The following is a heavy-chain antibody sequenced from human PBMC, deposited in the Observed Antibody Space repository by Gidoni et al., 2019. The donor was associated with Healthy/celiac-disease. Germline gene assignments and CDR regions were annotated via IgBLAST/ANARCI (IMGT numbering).Heavy chain of an antibody. CDR1: GGSITSGGYY. J-gene: IGHJ4*02. D-gene: IGHD6-19*01. Sequence: QVQLQESGPGLVKPSQTLSLTCTVSGGSITSGGYYWSWIRQHPGKGLEWIGYIYYSGSTYYNPSLKSRVTISVDTSKNQFSLKLSSVTAADTAVYYCARFSAPHGSYSSGYDYWGQGTLVTVSS. CDR2: IYYSGST. CDR3: ARFSAPHGSYSSGYDY. V-gene: IGHV4-31*03.